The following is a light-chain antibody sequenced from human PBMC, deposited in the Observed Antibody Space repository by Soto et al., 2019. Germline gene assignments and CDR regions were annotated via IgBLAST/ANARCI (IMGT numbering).Light chain of an antibody. CDR3: CSYAGSYTFV. CDR1: SSDVGGYNY. V-gene: IGLV2-11*01. CDR2: DVS. Sequence: QSALTQPRSVSGFPGQSVTISCTGTSSDVGGYNYVSWYQQHPGKAPKLMIYDVSKRPSGVPDCFSGSKSGNTASLTISGLQAEDEADYYCCSYAGSYTFVFGTGTKVTVL. J-gene: IGLJ1*01.